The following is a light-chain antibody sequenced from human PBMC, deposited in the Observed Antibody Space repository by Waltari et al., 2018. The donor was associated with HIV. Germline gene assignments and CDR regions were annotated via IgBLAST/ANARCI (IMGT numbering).Light chain of an antibody. Sequence: DIQMTPSPSTLSASVGDRVTITCRASQSISSWLAWFQQKPGKVPKLRIYKASSLQRGVPSRFSGSGSGTEFTLTIDSLQPDDFATYYCQQYSRDRDTFGQGTNLELK. CDR2: KAS. CDR3: QQYSRDRDT. CDR1: QSISSW. J-gene: IGKJ2*01. V-gene: IGKV1-5*03.